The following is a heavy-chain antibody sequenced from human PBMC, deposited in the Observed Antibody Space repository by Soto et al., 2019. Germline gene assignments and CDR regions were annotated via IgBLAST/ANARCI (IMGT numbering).Heavy chain of an antibody. Sequence: PSETLSLTCTVSGGSISSYYWSWIRQPPGKGLEWIGYIYYSGSTNYNPSLKSRVTISVDTSKNQFSLKLSSVTAADTAVYYCARDPRLITIFGVVPLYGMDVWGQGTTVTVSS. CDR1: GGSISSYY. V-gene: IGHV4-59*12. CDR3: ARDPRLITIFGVVPLYGMDV. J-gene: IGHJ6*02. CDR2: IYYSGST. D-gene: IGHD3-3*01.